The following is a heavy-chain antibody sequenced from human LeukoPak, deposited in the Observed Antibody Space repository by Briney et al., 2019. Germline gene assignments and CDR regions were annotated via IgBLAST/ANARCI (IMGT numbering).Heavy chain of an antibody. CDR1: GYTFAGYY. D-gene: IGHD2-2*01. CDR2: INPNSGGT. V-gene: IGHV1-2*02. Sequence: KPGASVKVSCKASGYTFAGYYMHWVRQAPGQGLEWMGWINPNSGGTNYAQKFQGRVTMTRDTSISTAYMDLSRLRSDDTAVYYCARARYCSSTSCPYYYYYGMDVWGQGTTVTVSS. CDR3: ARARYCSSTSCPYYYYYGMDV. J-gene: IGHJ6*02.